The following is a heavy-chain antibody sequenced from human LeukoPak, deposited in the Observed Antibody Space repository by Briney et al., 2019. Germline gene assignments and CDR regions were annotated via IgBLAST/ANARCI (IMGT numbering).Heavy chain of an antibody. D-gene: IGHD1-26*01. CDR1: GYTFTSYY. J-gene: IGHJ6*03. CDR2: ISAYNGNT. Sequence: ASVKVSCKAPGYTFTSYYMHWVRQAPGQGLEWMGWISAYNGNTNYAQKFQGRVTMTTDTSTSTAYMELRSLRSDDTAVYYCARDYSGSDYYYMDVWGKGTTVTISS. V-gene: IGHV1-18*04. CDR3: ARDYSGSDYYYMDV.